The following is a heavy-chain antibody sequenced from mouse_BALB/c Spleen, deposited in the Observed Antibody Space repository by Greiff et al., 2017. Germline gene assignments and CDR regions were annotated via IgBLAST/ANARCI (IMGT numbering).Heavy chain of an antibody. D-gene: IGHD3-3*01. CDR2: ISSGSSTI. V-gene: IGHV5-17*02. J-gene: IGHJ3*01. Sequence: DVKLVESGGGLVQPGGSRKLSCAASGFTFSSFGMHWVRQAPEKGLEWVAYISSGSSTIYYADTVKGRFTISRDNPKNTLFLQMTSLRSEDTAMYYCARGGQGFAYWGQGTLVTVSA. CDR3: ARGGQGFAY. CDR1: GFTFSSFG.